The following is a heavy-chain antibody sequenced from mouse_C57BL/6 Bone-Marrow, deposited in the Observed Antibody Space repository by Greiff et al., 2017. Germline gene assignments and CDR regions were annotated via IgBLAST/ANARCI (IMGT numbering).Heavy chain of an antibody. D-gene: IGHD4-1*01. V-gene: IGHV1-54*01. J-gene: IGHJ4*01. Sequence: VQRVESGAELVRPGTSVKVSCKASGYAFTNYLIEWVKQRPGQGLEWIGVINPGSGGTNYNEKFKGKATLTADKSSSTAYMQLSSLTSEDSAVYFCARKAFNWGYAMDYWGQGTSVTVSS. CDR3: ARKAFNWGYAMDY. CDR1: GYAFTNYL. CDR2: INPGSGGT.